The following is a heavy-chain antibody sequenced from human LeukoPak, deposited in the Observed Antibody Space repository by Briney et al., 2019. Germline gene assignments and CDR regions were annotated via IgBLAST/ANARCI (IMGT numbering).Heavy chain of an antibody. D-gene: IGHD5-12*01. CDR2: ILYSGTT. Sequence: SETLSLTCTVSGGSISSYYWSWTRQPPGKGLEWIGYILYSGTTNSNPSLKSRVNISLDTSNNQIPLKLTSVTAADTAVYFCARMGGYSGYATHWGQGILVTVSS. CDR1: GGSISSYY. J-gene: IGHJ4*02. CDR3: ARMGGYSGYATH. V-gene: IGHV4-59*08.